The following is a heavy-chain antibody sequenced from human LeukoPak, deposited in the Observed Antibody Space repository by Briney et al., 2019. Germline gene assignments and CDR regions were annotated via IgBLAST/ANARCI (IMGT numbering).Heavy chain of an antibody. CDR3: ARGPSGGLPYYFDY. CDR2: IIPILGIA. CDR1: GGTFSSYT. V-gene: IGHV1-69*02. J-gene: IGHJ4*02. Sequence: GSSVKVSCKASGGTFSSYTIIWVRQAPGQGLEWMGRIIPILGIANYAQKFQGRATITADKSTSTAYMELSSLRSEDTAVYYCARGPSGGLPYYFDYWGQGTLVTVSS.